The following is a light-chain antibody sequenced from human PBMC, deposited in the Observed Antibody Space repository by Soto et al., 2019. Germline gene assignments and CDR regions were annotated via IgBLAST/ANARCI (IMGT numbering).Light chain of an antibody. J-gene: IGKJ1*01. Sequence: IVMTQTPLSSPVTLGQPASISCRSSQSLVNSDGNTYLSWLQQRPGQPPRLLISKISNRFSGVSDRFSGSGAGTDFTLKISRVEAEDVGVYYCMQATQFPWTFGQGTKVEIK. CDR3: MQATQFPWT. V-gene: IGKV2-24*01. CDR2: KIS. CDR1: QSLVNSDGNTY.